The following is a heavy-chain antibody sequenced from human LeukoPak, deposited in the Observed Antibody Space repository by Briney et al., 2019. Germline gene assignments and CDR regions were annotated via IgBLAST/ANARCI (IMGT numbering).Heavy chain of an antibody. J-gene: IGHJ4*02. CDR2: INPNSGGT. V-gene: IGHV1-2*02. D-gene: IGHD3-10*01. Sequence: ASVKVSCKASGYTFTSYYMHWVRQAPGQGLEWMGWINPNSGGTNYAQKFQGRVTMTRDTSISTAYMELSRLRSDDTAVYYCARGAMIRGVIRSLRYWGQGTLVTVSS. CDR3: ARGAMIRGVIRSLRY. CDR1: GYTFTSYY.